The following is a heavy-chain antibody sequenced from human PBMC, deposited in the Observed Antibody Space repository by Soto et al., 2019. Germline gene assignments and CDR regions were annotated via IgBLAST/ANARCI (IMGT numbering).Heavy chain of an antibody. CDR3: ARDLDYDSSGPYYYGMDV. D-gene: IGHD3-22*01. CDR2: ISSSSSYI. V-gene: IGHV3-21*01. CDR1: GFTFSSYS. Sequence: GGSLRLSCAASGFTFSSYSMNWVRQAPGKWLEWVSSISSSSSYIYYADSVKGRFTISRDNAKNSLYLQMNSLRAEDTAGYYCARDLDYDSSGPYYYGMDVWGQGXTVTVYS. J-gene: IGHJ6*02.